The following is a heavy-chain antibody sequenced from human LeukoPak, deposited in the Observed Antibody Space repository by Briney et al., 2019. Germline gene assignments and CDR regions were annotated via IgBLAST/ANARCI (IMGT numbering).Heavy chain of an antibody. J-gene: IGHJ4*02. CDR2: INHSGTT. CDR3: ARSEGSGSTVLHY. V-gene: IGHV4-34*01. D-gene: IGHD3-10*01. Sequence: SETLSLTCAVYGGSVSGYYWTLIRQPPGKGLEWIGEINHSGTTNYNPSLKSRVTISVDTSKNQFSLKLSSVTAADTAVYFCARSEGSGSTVLHYWGQGTLVTVSS. CDR1: GGSVSGYY.